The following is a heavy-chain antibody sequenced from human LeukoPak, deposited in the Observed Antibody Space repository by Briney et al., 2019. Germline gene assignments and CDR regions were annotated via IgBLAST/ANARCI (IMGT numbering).Heavy chain of an antibody. CDR1: GFTFSDGW. V-gene: IGHV3-15*05. J-gene: IGHJ4*02. CDR3: TTVYGYAFEF. CDR2: IKSKTDGETP. Sequence: GGSLRLSCAVSGFTFSDGWMNWVRQAPGKGLEWVGRIKSKTDGETPAYAAPVEGRFTISRDDSKNTLYLQMDSPKTEDTAIYYCTTVYGYAFEFWGQGTLVTVSS. D-gene: IGHD5-18*01.